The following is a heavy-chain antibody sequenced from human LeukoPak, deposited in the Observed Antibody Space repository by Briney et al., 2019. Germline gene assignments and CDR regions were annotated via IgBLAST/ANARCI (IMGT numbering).Heavy chain of an antibody. V-gene: IGHV1-69*13. CDR2: IIPIFGTA. J-gene: IGHJ4*02. CDR3: ATDPSASPHWEFDY. D-gene: IGHD7-27*01. Sequence: SVKVSCKASGGTFSSYAISWVRQAPGQGLEWMGGIIPIFGTANYAQKFQGRVTITADESTSTAYMELSSLRSEDTAVYYCATDPSASPHWEFDYWGLGTLVTVSS. CDR1: GGTFSSYA.